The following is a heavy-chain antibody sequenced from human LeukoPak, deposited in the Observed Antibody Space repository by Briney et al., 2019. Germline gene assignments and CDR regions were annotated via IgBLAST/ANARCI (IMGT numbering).Heavy chain of an antibody. CDR2: ISGSGGST. V-gene: IGHV3-23*01. CDR1: GFTFSSYA. Sequence: PGGSLRLSCAASGFTFSSYAMNWVRQAPGKGLEWVSAISGSGGSTYYADSVKGRFIISRDNSQNTLSLQMNSLRAEDTAVYYCAKDEYSRRWYGGIYWGQGTLVTVPS. J-gene: IGHJ4*02. CDR3: AKDEYSRRWYGGIY. D-gene: IGHD6-13*01.